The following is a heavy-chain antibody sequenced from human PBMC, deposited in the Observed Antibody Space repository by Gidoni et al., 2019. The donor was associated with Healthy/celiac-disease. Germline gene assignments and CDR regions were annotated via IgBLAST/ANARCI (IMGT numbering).Heavy chain of an antibody. V-gene: IGHV3-30*18. CDR1: GFTCSTSV. CDR2: ISYDGSNK. J-gene: IGHJ4*02. D-gene: IGHD3-16*01. CDR3: AKSVRTYYDYVWGSYALGY. Sequence: QVQLVESGGGVVQPGRSLRPSCPSSGFTCSTSVQHWVPQAPVKGLEWVAVISYDGSNKYYADSVKGRFTISRDNSKNTLYLQMNSLRAEDTAVYYCAKSVRTYYDYVWGSYALGYWGQGTLVTVSS.